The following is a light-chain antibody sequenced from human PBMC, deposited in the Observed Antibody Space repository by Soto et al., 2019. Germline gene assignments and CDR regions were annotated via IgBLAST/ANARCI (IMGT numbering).Light chain of an antibody. CDR2: SAS. CDR1: QNIASN. Sequence: EIVMTQSPATLPVSPGESATLSCRASQNIASNLAWYQQKPGQAPRLLIHSASARATGIPPRFSGSGSGTEFTLTISSLQSEDFAVSYCQQHNHWPSFGQGTNLEIK. CDR3: QQHNHWPS. V-gene: IGKV3-15*01. J-gene: IGKJ2*01.